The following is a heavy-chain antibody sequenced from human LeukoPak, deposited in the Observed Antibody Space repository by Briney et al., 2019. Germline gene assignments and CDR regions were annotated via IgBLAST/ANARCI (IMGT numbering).Heavy chain of an antibody. V-gene: IGHV3-23*01. Sequence: GGSLRLSCAASGFTFSDYAMSWVRQAPGKGLEWVSGMSSNDGSTYYADSVKGRFTISRDNSKNTLYLQMNSLRVEDTAVYYCAKGSGYKYGYLGYWGQGILVTVSS. CDR3: AKGSGYKYGYLGY. J-gene: IGHJ4*02. CDR2: MSSNDGST. D-gene: IGHD5-18*01. CDR1: GFTFSDYA.